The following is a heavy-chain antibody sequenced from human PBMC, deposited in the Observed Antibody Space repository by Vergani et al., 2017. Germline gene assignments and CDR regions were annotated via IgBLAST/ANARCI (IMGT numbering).Heavy chain of an antibody. J-gene: IGHJ5*02. CDR3: ARGRLGYCSAGSCYGGIWFDP. CDR1: GGSFSGYY. CDR2: INHSGST. V-gene: IGHV4-34*01. Sequence: QVQLQQWGAGLLKPSETLSLTCAVYGGSFSGYYWSWIRQPPGKGLEWIGEINHSGSTNYNPSLKSRVTISVDTSKNQFSLKLSSVTAAETAVYYCARGRLGYCSAGSCYGGIWFDPWGQGTPVTVSS. D-gene: IGHD2-15*01.